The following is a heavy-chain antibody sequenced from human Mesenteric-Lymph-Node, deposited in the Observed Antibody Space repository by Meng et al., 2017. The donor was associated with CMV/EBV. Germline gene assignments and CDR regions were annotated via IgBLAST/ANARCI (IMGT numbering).Heavy chain of an antibody. CDR2: IKQDGSEK. D-gene: IGHD2-2*01. Sequence: GGSLRLSCAASGFTFSNYWMNWVRQAPGKGLEWVANIKQDGSEKYCGDSVKGRFTISRDSAKSSLYLQMNNLRAEDTAVYYCARGGAYCSSTSCYDYYYGMDVWGQGTTVTVSS. V-gene: IGHV3-7*01. J-gene: IGHJ6*02. CDR3: ARGGAYCSSTSCYDYYYGMDV. CDR1: GFTFSNYW.